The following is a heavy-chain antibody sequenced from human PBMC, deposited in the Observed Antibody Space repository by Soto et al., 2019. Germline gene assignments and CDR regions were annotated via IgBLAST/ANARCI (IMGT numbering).Heavy chain of an antibody. V-gene: IGHV4-30-4*08. CDR1: GDSISTVDYF. CDR3: ARGRYCLTGRCFPNWFDS. CDR2: IYKSATT. J-gene: IGHJ5*01. Sequence: SETLSLTCSVSGDSISTVDYFWAWIRQPPGQALEYIGYIYKSATTYYNPSFERRVAISLDTSKSQFSLNVTSVTAADTAVYFCARGRYCLTGRCFPNWFDSWGQGTLVTVSS. D-gene: IGHD2-15*01.